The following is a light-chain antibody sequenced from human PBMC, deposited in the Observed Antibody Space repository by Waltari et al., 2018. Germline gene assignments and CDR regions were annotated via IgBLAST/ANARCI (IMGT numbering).Light chain of an antibody. V-gene: IGLV3-19*01. J-gene: IGLJ2*01. CDR3: HSRDASGSGGV. Sequence: TQDPAVSVAMGQTVRITCQGASLRSSYANWYQQRPGQAPTLVMYDKNSRPSGVPDRFSGSSSDDTASLTITGAQAEDEAYYYCHSRDASGSGGVFGGGTKLTVL. CDR1: SLRSSY. CDR2: DKN.